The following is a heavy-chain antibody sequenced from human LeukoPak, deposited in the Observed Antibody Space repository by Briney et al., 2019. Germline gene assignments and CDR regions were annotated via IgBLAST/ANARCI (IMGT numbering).Heavy chain of an antibody. Sequence: SQTLSLTCAISGDSVSSNSAAWNWIRQSPSRGLEWLGRTYYRSKWYSDYALSVKSRISINPDTSKNQCSLHLNSVTPEDTAAYYCARDQGYATGWSDAFDFWGQGTMVTVSS. CDR2: TYYRSKWYS. D-gene: IGHD6-19*01. J-gene: IGHJ3*01. CDR1: GDSVSSNSAA. CDR3: ARDQGYATGWSDAFDF. V-gene: IGHV6-1*01.